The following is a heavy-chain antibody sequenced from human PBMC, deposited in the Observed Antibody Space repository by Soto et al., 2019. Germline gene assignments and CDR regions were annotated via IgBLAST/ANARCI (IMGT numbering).Heavy chain of an antibody. CDR1: GFRFSSFG. D-gene: IGHD6-6*01. J-gene: IGHJ4*02. CDR2: ISYDGSKK. CDR3: ARETPLAPNTFDY. Sequence: QMQLVESGGGVVQPGRSLRLSCAASGFRFSSFGIHWVRQAPGKGLEWVAVISYDGSKKYYADSMKGRCTISRDNSKNTLYMQLNSLREEDTAVYYCARETPLAPNTFDYWGRGTLVTVSS. V-gene: IGHV3-30-3*01.